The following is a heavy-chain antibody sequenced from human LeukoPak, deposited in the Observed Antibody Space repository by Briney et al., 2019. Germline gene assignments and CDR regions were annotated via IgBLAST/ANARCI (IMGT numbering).Heavy chain of an antibody. CDR2: IYYSGST. CDR1: GGSISSSSYY. CDR3: ARHATLDYFDY. Sequence: SETLSLTCTVSGGSISSSSYYWGWIRQPPGKGLEWIGSIYYSGSTYYNPSLKSRVTISVDTSKNQFSLKLSSATAADTAVYYYARHATLDYFDYWGQGTLVTVSS. V-gene: IGHV4-39*01. D-gene: IGHD1-1*01. J-gene: IGHJ4*02.